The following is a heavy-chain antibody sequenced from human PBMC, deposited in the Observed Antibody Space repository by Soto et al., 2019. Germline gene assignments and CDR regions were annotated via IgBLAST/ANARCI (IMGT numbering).Heavy chain of an antibody. J-gene: IGHJ3*02. V-gene: IGHV3-23*01. Sequence: EVQLLESGGGLVQPGGSLRLSCAASGFTFSAYAMSWVRQAPGKGLQWVAGLVGSGDDINYADSVRGRFTVSRDNSKKTLYQEITSLGAEDTAVYYCAKDVIANNGLWERFDMWGQGAEVTVSS. CDR3: AKDVIANNGLWERFDM. D-gene: IGHD2-8*01. CDR2: LVGSGDDI. CDR1: GFTFSAYA.